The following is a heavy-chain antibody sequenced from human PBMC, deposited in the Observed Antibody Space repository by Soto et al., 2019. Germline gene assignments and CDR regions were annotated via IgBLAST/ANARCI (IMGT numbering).Heavy chain of an antibody. CDR1: GFTFSSYW. Sequence: VGSMSLSCASSGFTFSSYWRHLVRTDPGKGLVWVSRINSDGSSTSYADSVKGRFTISRDNAKNTLYLQMNSLRAEDTAVYYCARGAHGSGYSDAFDSWGQGTMVTVSS. V-gene: IGHV3-74*01. CDR3: ARGAHGSGYSDAFDS. D-gene: IGHD3-22*01. CDR2: INSDGSST. J-gene: IGHJ3*02.